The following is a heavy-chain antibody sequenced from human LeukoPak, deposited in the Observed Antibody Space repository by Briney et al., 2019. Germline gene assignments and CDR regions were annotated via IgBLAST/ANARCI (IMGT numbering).Heavy chain of an antibody. J-gene: IGHJ4*02. Sequence: GGSLRLSCAGSGFTFSTYSMNWVRQAPGKGLEWISYVSTSSTTIYYADSVKGRFTISRDNANNSLYLQMNSLRAEDTAVYYCARVKGGFGSWGQGTLVTVSS. CDR1: GFTFSTYS. D-gene: IGHD3-16*01. CDR2: VSTSSTTI. V-gene: IGHV3-48*01. CDR3: ARVKGGFGS.